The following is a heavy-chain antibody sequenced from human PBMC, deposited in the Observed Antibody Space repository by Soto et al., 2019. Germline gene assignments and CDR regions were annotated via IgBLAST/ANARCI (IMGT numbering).Heavy chain of an antibody. CDR2: MNPNSGNT. D-gene: IGHD1-26*01. CDR1: GYTFTRYD. CDR3: ASRRELGGSYYYYYGMDV. Sequence: GASVKVSCKASGYTFTRYDINWVRQAPGQGLEWMGWMNPNSGNTGYAQKFQGRVTMTMNTSISTAYMELSSLRSEDTAVYYCASRRELGGSYYYYYGMDVWGQGTTVTVS. V-gene: IGHV1-8*01. J-gene: IGHJ6*02.